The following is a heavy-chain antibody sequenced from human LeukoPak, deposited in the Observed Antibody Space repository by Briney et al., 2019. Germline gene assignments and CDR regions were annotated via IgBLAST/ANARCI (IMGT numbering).Heavy chain of an antibody. V-gene: IGHV4-59*01. J-gene: IGHJ3*01. CDR1: RGSISSYY. D-gene: IGHD1-26*01. Sequence: SETLSLTCTVPRGSISSYYWSWLRQPPGKGLEGIGYIFYSGSTNYNPSLISRVTISVDTSKNQFSLKPSSVTAADTAVYYCARARRDLLAFDLWGQGTMVTVSS. CDR2: IFYSGST. CDR3: ARARRDLLAFDL.